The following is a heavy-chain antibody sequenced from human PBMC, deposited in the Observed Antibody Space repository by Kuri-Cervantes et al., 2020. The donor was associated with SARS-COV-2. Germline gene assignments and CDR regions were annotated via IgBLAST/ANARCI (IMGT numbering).Heavy chain of an antibody. CDR3: AKDHQYYYDSSGYYYFGY. CDR2: ISGSSSFI. J-gene: IGHJ4*02. CDR1: GFTFGSYT. D-gene: IGHD3-22*01. Sequence: GESLKISCAASGFTFGSYTMNWVRQAPGKGLEWLSSISGSSSFISYADSVKGRFTISRDNSKNTLYLQMNSLRAEDTAVYYCAKDHQYYYDSSGYYYFGYWGQGTLVTVSS. V-gene: IGHV3-23*01.